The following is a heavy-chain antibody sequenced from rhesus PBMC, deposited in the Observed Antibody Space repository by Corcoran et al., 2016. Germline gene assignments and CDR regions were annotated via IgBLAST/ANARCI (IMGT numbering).Heavy chain of an antibody. V-gene: IGHV4S9*01. CDR1: GGSISDSYY. CDR3: AVDRDNRFDV. CDR2: IVDYIANT. Sequence: QVQLQESGPGLVKPSETLSLTCAVSGGSISDSYYWNWIRQPRGKGLEWIGKIVDYIANTTNNPSRKSRYTISTDTAKNQFFLKVSSVTGADTAVYYCAVDRDNRFDVWGAGVLVTVSS. J-gene: IGHJ5-1*01.